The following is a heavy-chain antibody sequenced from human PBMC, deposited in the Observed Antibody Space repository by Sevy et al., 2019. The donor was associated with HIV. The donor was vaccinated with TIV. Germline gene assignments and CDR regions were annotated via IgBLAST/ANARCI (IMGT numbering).Heavy chain of an antibody. CDR2: ISFDGTNK. CDR1: GFIFRNYA. CDR3: ARGNSPSVTTAPLYYYYGLDV. D-gene: IGHD4-17*01. V-gene: IGHV3-30-3*01. Sequence: GGSLRLSCAASGFIFRNYAVHWVRQAPGKGLEWLAIISFDGTNKYYADSVKGRFTVSRDNAKNPQYLQMNSLRTEDTAIYYCARGNSPSVTTAPLYYYYGLDVWGQGTTVTVSS. J-gene: IGHJ6*02.